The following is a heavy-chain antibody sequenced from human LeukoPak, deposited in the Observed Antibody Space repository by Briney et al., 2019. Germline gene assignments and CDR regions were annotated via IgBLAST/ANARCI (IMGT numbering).Heavy chain of an antibody. V-gene: IGHV3-20*04. CDR3: ARDFPVWFGELLSAFYFDY. J-gene: IGHJ4*02. CDR2: INWNGGST. D-gene: IGHD3-10*01. Sequence: GGSLRLSCAASGFTFDDYGMSWVRQAPGKGLEWVSGINWNGGSTGYADSVKGRFTIPRDNAKNSLYLQMNSLRAEDTALYYCARDFPVWFGELLSAFYFDYWGQGTLVTVSS. CDR1: GFTFDDYG.